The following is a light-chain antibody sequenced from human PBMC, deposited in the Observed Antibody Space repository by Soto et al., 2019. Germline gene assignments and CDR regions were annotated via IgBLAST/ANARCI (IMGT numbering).Light chain of an antibody. CDR2: EVT. CDR1: SSDIGAYNY. J-gene: IGLJ1*01. CDR3: NSYTTLSNRV. V-gene: IGLV2-14*01. Sequence: QSALTQPASVSGSPGQSITISCTGTSSDIGAYNYVSWYQQHPGKAPKLPIYEVTNRPSGVSDRFSGSKSGNTASLTISGLQAEDEANYYCNSYTTLSNRVFGTGTKLTVL.